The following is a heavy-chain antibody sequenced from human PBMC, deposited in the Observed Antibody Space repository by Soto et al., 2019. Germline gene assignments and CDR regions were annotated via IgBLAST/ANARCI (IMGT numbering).Heavy chain of an antibody. J-gene: IGHJ4*02. CDR3: ARHVDTAMTLIDY. CDR1: GGSISSYY. Sequence: SETLSLTCTVSGGSISSYYWSWIRQPPGKGLEWIGYIYYSGSTNYNPSLKSRVTISVDTSKNQFSLKLSSVTAADTAVYYCARHVDTAMTLIDYWGQGTLVTVSS. V-gene: IGHV4-59*01. D-gene: IGHD5-18*01. CDR2: IYYSGST.